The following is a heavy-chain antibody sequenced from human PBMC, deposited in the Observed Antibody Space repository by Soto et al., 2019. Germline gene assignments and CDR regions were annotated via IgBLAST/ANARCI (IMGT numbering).Heavy chain of an antibody. D-gene: IGHD3-10*01. J-gene: IGHJ4*02. V-gene: IGHV3-30-3*01. Sequence: GGSLRLSCAASGFTFSSYAMHWVRQAPGKGLEWVAVISYDGSNKYYADSVKGRFTISRDNSKNTLYLQMNSLRAEDTAVYYCARVGIYYGSGSYSRFDYWGQGTLVTVS. CDR1: GFTFSSYA. CDR3: ARVGIYYGSGSYSRFDY. CDR2: ISYDGSNK.